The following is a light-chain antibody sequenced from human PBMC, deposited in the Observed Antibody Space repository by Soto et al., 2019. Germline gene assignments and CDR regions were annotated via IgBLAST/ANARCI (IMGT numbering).Light chain of an antibody. CDR1: SSDVGGYNY. CDR2: EVS. J-gene: IGLJ1*01. CDR3: SSYPSSSPYV. Sequence: QSALTQPASVSGSPGQSITISCTGTSSDVGGYNYVSWYQQHSGKAPKLMIYEVSNRPSGVSNRFSGSKSGNTASLTISGLQAEDEADYYCSSYPSSSPYVFGTGTKLTVL. V-gene: IGLV2-14*01.